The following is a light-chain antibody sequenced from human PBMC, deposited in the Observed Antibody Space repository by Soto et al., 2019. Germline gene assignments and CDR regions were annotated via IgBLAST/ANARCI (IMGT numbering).Light chain of an antibody. CDR2: DRT. CDR3: LLSYSNTRPYV. Sequence: QAVVTQEPSLTVSPGGTVTLTCGSSTGAVTSGHYPYWFQQKPGQAPRTLIYDRTKKHSWTPARFSGSLLGGRAALTLSGAQPEDEAEYSCLLSYSNTRPYVFGTGTKVTV. J-gene: IGLJ1*01. CDR1: TGAVTSGHY. V-gene: IGLV7-46*01.